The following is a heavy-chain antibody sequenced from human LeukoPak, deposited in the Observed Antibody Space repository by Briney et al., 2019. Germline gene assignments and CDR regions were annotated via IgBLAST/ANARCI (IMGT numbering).Heavy chain of an antibody. D-gene: IGHD3-10*01. J-gene: IGHJ4*02. Sequence: GGSLRLSCAASGFTFSSFAMSWVRQAPGKGLEWISYISTSGSNIHYADSVKGRFTISRDNAENSVYLQMNRLRDEDTAIYYCARAYGSGSYWFDYWGQGTLVTVSS. V-gene: IGHV3-48*02. CDR2: ISTSGSNI. CDR3: ARAYGSGSYWFDY. CDR1: GFTFSSFA.